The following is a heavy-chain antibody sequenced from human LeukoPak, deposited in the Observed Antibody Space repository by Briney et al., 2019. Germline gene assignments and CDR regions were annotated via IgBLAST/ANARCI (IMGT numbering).Heavy chain of an antibody. D-gene: IGHD5-18*01. V-gene: IGHV3-7*01. J-gene: IGHJ4*02. CDR1: GLNLGSSL. Sequence: GGSLRLSCEASGLNLGSSLMAWVRQAPGKGLEWVANIKPDGSEKHYVDSVKGRFNNSRDNAKNSLYLQMNSLRAEETAVYYCARDPNSGYSYSDYWGQGTLVTVSS. CDR3: ARDPNSGYSYSDY. CDR2: IKPDGSEK.